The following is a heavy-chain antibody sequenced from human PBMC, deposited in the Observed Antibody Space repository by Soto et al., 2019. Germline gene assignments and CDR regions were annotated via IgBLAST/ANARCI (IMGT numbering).Heavy chain of an antibody. CDR1: GGSISSGDYY. J-gene: IGHJ4*02. Sequence: SETLSLTCTVSGGSISSGDYYWSWIGQPPGKGLEWIGYIYYSGSTYYNPSLKSRVTISVDTSKNQFSLKLSSVTAADTAVYYCARAHYDSSGPNFDYWGQGTLVTVSS. V-gene: IGHV4-30-4*01. D-gene: IGHD3-22*01. CDR2: IYYSGST. CDR3: ARAHYDSSGPNFDY.